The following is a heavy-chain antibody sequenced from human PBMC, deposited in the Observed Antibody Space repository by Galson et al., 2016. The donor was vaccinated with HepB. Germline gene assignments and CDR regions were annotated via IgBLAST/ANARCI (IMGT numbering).Heavy chain of an antibody. CDR1: GYTFSSYG. D-gene: IGHD6-6*01. J-gene: IGHJ4*02. V-gene: IGHV1-18*01. CDR3: ARGEHSSLLDY. CDR2: ISGYNGNT. Sequence: SCKASGYTFSSYGISWVRQAPGQGLEWMGWISGYNGNTNYAQKLQGRVTMTTDTSTSTAYMELRSLGSDDTAVYYCARGEHSSLLDYWGQGTLVTVSS.